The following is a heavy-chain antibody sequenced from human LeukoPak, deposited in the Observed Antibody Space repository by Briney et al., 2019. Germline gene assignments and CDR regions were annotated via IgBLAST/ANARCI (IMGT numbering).Heavy chain of an antibody. CDR3: AREVVSSGWFDP. Sequence: SETLSLTCRVSGGSISSSSYYWGWIRQPPGKGLEWIGNMYYSGSTHHNPSLKSRVTISVDTSKNQFSLKLSSVTAADTAVYYCAREVVSSGWFDPWGQGTLVTVSS. J-gene: IGHJ5*02. V-gene: IGHV4-39*01. CDR1: GGSISSSSYY. CDR2: MYYSGST. D-gene: IGHD6-19*01.